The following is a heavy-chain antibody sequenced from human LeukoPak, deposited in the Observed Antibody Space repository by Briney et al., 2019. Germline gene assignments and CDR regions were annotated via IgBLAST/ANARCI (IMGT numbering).Heavy chain of an antibody. J-gene: IGHJ4*02. CDR1: GGSISSSGYY. Sequence: PSETLSLTCTVSGGSISSSGYYWGWLRQPPGKGLEWVGSIYYSGSTYYNPSLKSRFTISVDTSKNQFSLKLSSVTAADTAVYYCASGYYDFWSGYYPARSGPNYFDYWGQGTLVTVSS. CDR2: IYYSGST. CDR3: ASGYYDFWSGYYPARSGPNYFDY. V-gene: IGHV4-39*01. D-gene: IGHD3-3*01.